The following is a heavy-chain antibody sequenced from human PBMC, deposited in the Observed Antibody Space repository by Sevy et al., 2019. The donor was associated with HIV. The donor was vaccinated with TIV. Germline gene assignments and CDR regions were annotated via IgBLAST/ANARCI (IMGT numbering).Heavy chain of an antibody. CDR3: ARAGYCSATSCYTGGEDYYYNYGMDV. J-gene: IGHJ6*02. D-gene: IGHD2-2*02. V-gene: IGHV1-18*04. CDR2: ISAYNGNT. CDR1: GYTFTSYG. Sequence: ASVKVSCKASGYTFTSYGISWVRQAPGQGLEWMGWISAYNGNTNYEQKLQGRVTMTTDTSTSTAYMELRSLGSDETAVYYGARAGYCSATSCYTGGEDYYYNYGMDVWGQGTTVTVSS.